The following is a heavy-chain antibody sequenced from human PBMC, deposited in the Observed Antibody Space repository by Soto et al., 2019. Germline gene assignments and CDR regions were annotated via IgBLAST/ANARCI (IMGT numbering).Heavy chain of an antibody. Sequence: GGSLRLSCAASGFTFSSYSMNWVRQAPGKGLEWVSYISSSSSTIYYADSVKGRFTISRDNAKNSLYLQMNSLRDEDTAVYYCARDYHGGFETERYYYYGMDVWGQGTTVTVSS. CDR3: ARDYHGGFETERYYYYGMDV. V-gene: IGHV3-48*02. J-gene: IGHJ6*02. CDR1: GFTFSSYS. CDR2: ISSSSSTI. D-gene: IGHD3-10*01.